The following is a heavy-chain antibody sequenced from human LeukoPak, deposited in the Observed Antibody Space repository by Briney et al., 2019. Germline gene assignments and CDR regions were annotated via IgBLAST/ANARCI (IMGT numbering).Heavy chain of an antibody. J-gene: IGHJ4*02. D-gene: IGHD2-2*02. V-gene: IGHV1-18*01. CDR1: GYTFTSYG. CDR2: IRVYNGKT. Sequence: GASVTVSCKASGYTFTSYGISWVRQAPGEGLEWMGWIRVYNGKTNYAQKHQRRVTMTTDTYTSTAYMELRSLRSDDTAVYYCARATTPHYSSTSCYKGSQLYYFDYWGQGTLVTVSS. CDR3: ARATTPHYSSTSCYKGSQLYYFDY.